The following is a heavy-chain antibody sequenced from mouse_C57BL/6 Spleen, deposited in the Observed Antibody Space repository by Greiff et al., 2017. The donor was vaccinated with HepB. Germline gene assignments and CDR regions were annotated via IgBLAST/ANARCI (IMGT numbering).Heavy chain of an antibody. CDR3: ARDRGQYFDY. CDR2: ISDGGSYT. Sequence: EVNLVESGGGLVKPGGSLKLSCAASGFTFSSYAMSWVRQTPEKRLEWVATISDGGSYTYYPDNVTGRFTISRDNAKNNLYLQMSHLKSEDTAMYYCARDRGQYFDYWGQGTTLTVSS. J-gene: IGHJ2*01. V-gene: IGHV5-4*01. CDR1: GFTFSSYA.